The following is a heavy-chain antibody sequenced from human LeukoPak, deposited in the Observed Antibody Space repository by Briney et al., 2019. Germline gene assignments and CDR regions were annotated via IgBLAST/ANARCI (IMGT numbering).Heavy chain of an antibody. CDR2: ISSNGDNT. J-gene: IGHJ3*01. CDR1: GFPFNTYA. Sequence: GGSLRLSRSASGFPFNTYAIHWVRQAPGKELEYVAGISSNGDNTDFADSAKGRFTISRDNSKSTLFLQMNSLRAEDTAVYFCTRDSALLGVAFDLWGQGTVVTVSS. V-gene: IGHV3-64D*06. CDR3: TRDSALLGVAFDL. D-gene: IGHD2-15*01.